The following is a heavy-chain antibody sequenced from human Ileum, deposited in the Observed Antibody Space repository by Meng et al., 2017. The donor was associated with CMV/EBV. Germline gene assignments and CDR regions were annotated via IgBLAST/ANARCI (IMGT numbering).Heavy chain of an antibody. D-gene: IGHD3-16*01. Sequence: SLAAAGSTLSSYGMPWVRQAPGKGLEWVAVIWSDGSHENYADSVKGRFTITRDNSKNTLFLQMNSLRAEDTAVYYCATDHGGAPFDYWGQGTLVTVSS. CDR1: GSTLSSYG. CDR2: IWSDGSHE. V-gene: IGHV3-33*01. J-gene: IGHJ4*02. CDR3: ATDHGGAPFDY.